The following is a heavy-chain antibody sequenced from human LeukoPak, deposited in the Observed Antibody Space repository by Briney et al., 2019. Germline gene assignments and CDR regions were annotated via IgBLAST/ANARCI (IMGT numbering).Heavy chain of an antibody. CDR1: GFTFSTYW. V-gene: IGHV3-7*01. J-gene: IGHJ4*02. Sequence: GGSLRLSCAASGFTFSTYWMAWVRRAPGKGLEWVANIKGDESARHQADSVKGRFTISRDNAQNSVYLQMRSLRGEDTAVYYCARDVGGSLDYWGQGTLVTVSS. CDR2: IKGDESAR. D-gene: IGHD1-26*01. CDR3: ARDVGGSLDY.